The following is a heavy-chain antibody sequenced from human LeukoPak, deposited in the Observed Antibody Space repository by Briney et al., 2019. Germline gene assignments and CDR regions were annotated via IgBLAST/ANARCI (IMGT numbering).Heavy chain of an antibody. V-gene: IGHV4-59*01. CDR3: ARDSGGMDV. CDR2: IYYSGST. J-gene: IGHJ6*02. CDR1: GGSISSYY. D-gene: IGHD7-27*01. Sequence: SGALSLTCTVSGGSISSYYWSWIRQPPGKGLEWIGYIYYSGSTNYNPSLKSRVTISVDTSKNQFSLKLSSVTAADTAVYYCARDSGGMDVWGQGTTVTVSS.